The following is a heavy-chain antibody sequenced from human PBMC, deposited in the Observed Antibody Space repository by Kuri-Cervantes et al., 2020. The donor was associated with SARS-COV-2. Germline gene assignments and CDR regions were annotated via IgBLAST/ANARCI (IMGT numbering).Heavy chain of an antibody. Sequence: ESLKISCAASGFTFSNAWMSWVRQAPGKGLEWVGSIYHSGSTYYNPSLKSRVTISVDTSKNQFSLKLSSVTAADTAVYYCARATVVNWFDPWGQGTLVTVSS. CDR2: IYHSGST. D-gene: IGHD4-23*01. CDR1: GFTFSNAW. J-gene: IGHJ5*02. CDR3: ARATVVNWFDP. V-gene: IGHV4-38-2*01.